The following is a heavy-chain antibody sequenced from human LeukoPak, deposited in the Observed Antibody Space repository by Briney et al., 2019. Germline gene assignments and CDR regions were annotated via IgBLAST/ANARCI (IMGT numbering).Heavy chain of an antibody. CDR2: INHSGST. Sequence: SETLSLTRAVYGGSFSGYYWSWIRQPPGKGLEWIGEINHSGSTNYNPSLKSRVTMSLDTSKNQFSLKLSSVTAADTAVYYCARVSSSWYQDWYFDLWGRGTLVTVSS. J-gene: IGHJ2*01. CDR1: GGSFSGYY. V-gene: IGHV4-34*01. D-gene: IGHD6-13*01. CDR3: ARVSSSWYQDWYFDL.